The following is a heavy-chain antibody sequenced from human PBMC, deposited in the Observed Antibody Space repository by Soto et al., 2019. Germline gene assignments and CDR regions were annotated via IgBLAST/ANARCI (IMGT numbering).Heavy chain of an antibody. CDR1: GFTFSSYG. CDR3: ASLYGSGLYYYYCMDV. D-gene: IGHD3-10*01. Sequence: HPGGSLRLSCAASGFTFSSYGMHWVRQAPGKGLEWVAVIWYDGSNKYYADSVKGRFTISRDNSKNTLYLQMNSLRAEDTAVYYCASLYGSGLYYYYCMDVWGQGTTVTVSS. V-gene: IGHV3-33*01. J-gene: IGHJ6*02. CDR2: IWYDGSNK.